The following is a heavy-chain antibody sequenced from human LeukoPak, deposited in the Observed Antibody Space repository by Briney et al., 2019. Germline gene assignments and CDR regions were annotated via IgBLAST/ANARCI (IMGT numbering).Heavy chain of an antibody. CDR2: ISSSSSYI. CDR3: ARDTSGWYHGMDV. D-gene: IGHD6-19*01. J-gene: IGHJ6*02. CDR1: GFTFSSYS. V-gene: IGHV3-21*01. Sequence: GRSLRLSCAASGFTFSSYSMNWVRQAPGKGLEWVSAISSSSSYIHYADSVKGGFTISRDNAKNSLYLQMNSLRADDTAVYYCARDTSGWYHGMDVWGQGTTVTVSS.